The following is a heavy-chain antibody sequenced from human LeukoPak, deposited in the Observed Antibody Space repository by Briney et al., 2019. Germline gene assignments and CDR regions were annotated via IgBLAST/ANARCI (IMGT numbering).Heavy chain of an antibody. CDR2: FDPEDGET. Sequence: ASVKVSCKVSGYTLTELSMHWVRQAPGKGLEWMGGFDPEDGETIYAQKFQGRVTMTEDTSTDTAYMELSSLRSEDTAVYYCAISTPLSGYDPFPDYWGQGTLVTVSS. J-gene: IGHJ4*02. V-gene: IGHV1-24*01. CDR1: GYTLTELS. CDR3: AISTPLSGYDPFPDY. D-gene: IGHD5-12*01.